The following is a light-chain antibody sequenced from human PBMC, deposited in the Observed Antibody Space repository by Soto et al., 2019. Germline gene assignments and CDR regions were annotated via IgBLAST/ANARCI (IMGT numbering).Light chain of an antibody. CDR3: HQRQSWPRT. J-gene: IGKJ1*01. V-gene: IGKV3-11*01. Sequence: EIVLTKSPATLSSFPGDRVTLSFSASQAVNTRLAWYQHKPGQAPRLLIYLASNRAAGVPARFSGSGSGTDFTLTISDVEPEDFAVYYCHQRQSWPRTFGQGTKVDIK. CDR1: QAVNTR. CDR2: LAS.